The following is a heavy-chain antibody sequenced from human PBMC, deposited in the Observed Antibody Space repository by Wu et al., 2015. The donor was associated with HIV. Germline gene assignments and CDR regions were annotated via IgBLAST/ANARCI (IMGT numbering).Heavy chain of an antibody. CDR2: MNPNSGNT. Sequence: QVQLVQSGAEVKKPGASVKVSCKASGYTFTSYDINWVRQATGQGLEWMGWMNPNSGNTGYAQKFQGRVTMTRNTSISTAYMELSSLRSEDTAVYYCARGDYDSSGYQYPTDYWGQGTLVTVSS. V-gene: IGHV1-8*01. D-gene: IGHD3-22*01. CDR1: GYTFTSYD. CDR3: ARGDYDSSGYQYPTDY. J-gene: IGHJ4*02.